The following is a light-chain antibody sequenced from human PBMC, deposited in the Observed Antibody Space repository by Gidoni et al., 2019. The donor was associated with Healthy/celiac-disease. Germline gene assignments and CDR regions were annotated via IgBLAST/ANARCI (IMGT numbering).Light chain of an antibody. J-gene: IGKJ3*01. CDR3: RQFNSYF. V-gene: IGKV1-13*02. CDR2: DAS. Sequence: IQLTQSPSSLSASVGERVTITCRASQGISSALAWYQQKPGKAPKLLIYDASSVESRVPSRFSGSGSDTDFTLTISSLQPEDFATYYCRQFNSYFFGPGTKVDIK. CDR1: QGISSA.